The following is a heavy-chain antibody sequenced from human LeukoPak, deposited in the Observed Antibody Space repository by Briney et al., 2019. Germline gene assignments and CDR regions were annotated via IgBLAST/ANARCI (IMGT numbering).Heavy chain of an antibody. V-gene: IGHV3-11*01. CDR3: ARNKGRRIVVVPAAEGYYYYGMDV. CDR1: GFTVSSNY. CDR2: ISSSGSTI. J-gene: IGHJ6*02. Sequence: GGSLRLSCAASGFTVSSNYMSWVRQAPGKGLEWVSYISSSGSTIYYADSVKGRFTISRDNAKNSLYLQMNSLRAEDTAVYYCARNKGRRIVVVPAAEGYYYYGMDVWGQGTTVTVSS. D-gene: IGHD2-2*01.